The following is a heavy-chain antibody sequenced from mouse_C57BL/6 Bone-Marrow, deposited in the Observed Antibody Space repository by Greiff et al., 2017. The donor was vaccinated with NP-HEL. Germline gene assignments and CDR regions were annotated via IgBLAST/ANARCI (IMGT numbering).Heavy chain of an antibody. J-gene: IGHJ4*01. V-gene: IGHV1-78*01. CDR2: IYPRDGST. CDR3: ARTYYSNWGAMDY. CDR1: GYTFTDHT. D-gene: IGHD2-5*01. Sequence: VQLQESDAELVKPGASVKISCKVSGYTFTDHTIHWMKQRPEQGLEWIGYIYPRDGSTKYNEKFKGKATLTADKSSSTAYMQLNSLTSEDSAVYVCARTYYSNWGAMDYWGQGTSVTVSS.